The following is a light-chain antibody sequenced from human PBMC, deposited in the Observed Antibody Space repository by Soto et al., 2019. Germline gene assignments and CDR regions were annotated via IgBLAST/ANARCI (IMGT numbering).Light chain of an antibody. CDR3: QQCANWPPKWT. CDR1: QSVSSRY. Sequence: EVVLTQSPGTLSLSAGERATLSCRASQSVSSRYIAWYQQMPGQAPRLLIYGASSRATGISDRFSGSGSGTDFTLTISRLEPGDFAVYYCQQCANWPPKWTFGQGTKVDIK. J-gene: IGKJ1*01. V-gene: IGKV3-20*01. CDR2: GAS.